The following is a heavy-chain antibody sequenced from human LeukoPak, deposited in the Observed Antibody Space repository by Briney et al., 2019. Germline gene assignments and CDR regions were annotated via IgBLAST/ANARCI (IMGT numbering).Heavy chain of an antibody. CDR1: GYTFTSYG. CDR2: ISAYNGNT. D-gene: IGHD3-22*01. V-gene: IGHV1-18*01. Sequence: ASVKVSCKVSGYTFTSYGISWVRQAPGQGLEWMGWISAYNGNTNYAQKLQSRVTMTTDTSTSTAYMELRSLRSDDTAVYYCAREAGDYYDSSGYYYVGYFDYWGQGTLVTVSS. CDR3: AREAGDYYDSSGYYYVGYFDY. J-gene: IGHJ4*02.